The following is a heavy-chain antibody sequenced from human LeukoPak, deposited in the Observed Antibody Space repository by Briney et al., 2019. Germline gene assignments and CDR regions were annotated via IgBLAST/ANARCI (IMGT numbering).Heavy chain of an antibody. CDR1: GYTFTSYD. Sequence: ASVNVSCKASGYTFTSYDINWVRQATGQGLEWMGWMNPNSGNTGYAQKFQGRVTMTRNTSISTAYMELSSLRSEDTAVYYCAAGEVGYDFWSGQRYYYYGMDVWGQGTMVTVSS. J-gene: IGHJ6*02. CDR2: MNPNSGNT. D-gene: IGHD3-3*01. CDR3: AAGEVGYDFWSGQRYYYYGMDV. V-gene: IGHV1-8*01.